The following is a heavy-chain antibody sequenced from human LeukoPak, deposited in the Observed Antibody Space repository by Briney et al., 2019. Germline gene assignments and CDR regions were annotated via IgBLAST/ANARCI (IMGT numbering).Heavy chain of an antibody. CDR1: GGSITSNSYY. D-gene: IGHD4-17*01. Sequence: SETLSLTCTVSGGSITSNSYYWVWIRQPPGKGLEWIGSLYYSGSTYYNPSLKSRVTMSVDTSKNQFSLKLSSVTAADTAVYYCARDLTTVTTIWFDPWGQGTLVTVSS. CDR3: ARDLTTVTTIWFDP. CDR2: LYYSGST. J-gene: IGHJ5*02. V-gene: IGHV4-39*07.